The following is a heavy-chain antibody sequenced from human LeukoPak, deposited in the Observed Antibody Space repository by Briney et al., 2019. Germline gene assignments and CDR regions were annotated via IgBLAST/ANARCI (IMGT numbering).Heavy chain of an antibody. J-gene: IGHJ4*02. CDR2: ISSSSSYI. D-gene: IGHD3-16*01. V-gene: IGHV3-21*04. Sequence: PGGSLRLSCAASGFTFSSYSMNWVRQAPGKGLEWVSSISSSSSYIYYADSVKGRFTISRDNAKNSLYLQMNSLRAEDTAVYYCAKDPGGHDYGDYWGQGTLVTVSS. CDR3: AKDPGGHDYGDY. CDR1: GFTFSSYS.